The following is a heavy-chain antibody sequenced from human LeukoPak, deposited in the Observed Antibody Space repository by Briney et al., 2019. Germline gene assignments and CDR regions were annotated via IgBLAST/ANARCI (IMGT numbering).Heavy chain of an antibody. CDR1: GGSFSGSY. CDR3: ARPRYGSGSLDS. D-gene: IGHD3-10*01. CDR2: INHSGST. J-gene: IGHJ4*02. V-gene: IGHV4-34*01. Sequence: KASETLSLTYAVYGGSFSGSYWTWIRQPPGKGLEWIGEINHSGSTTYNPSLNNRVTISVDTSKNQFSLKLSSVTAADTAVYYCARPRYGSGSLDSWGQGTLVTVSS.